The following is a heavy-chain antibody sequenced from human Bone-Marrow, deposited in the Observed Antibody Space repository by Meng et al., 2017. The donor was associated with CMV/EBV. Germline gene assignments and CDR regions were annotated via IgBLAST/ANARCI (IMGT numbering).Heavy chain of an antibody. CDR1: GFTFSSYE. V-gene: IGHV3-48*03. J-gene: IGHJ6*02. D-gene: IGHD3-3*01. Sequence: GGSLRLSCAASGFTFSSYEMNWVRQAPGKGLEWVSYISSSGSTIYYADSVKGRFTISKDNAKNSLYLQMNSLRAEDTAVYYCASRYYDFWSGEYYYGMDVWGQGTTVTVSS. CDR2: ISSSGSTI. CDR3: ASRYYDFWSGEYYYGMDV.